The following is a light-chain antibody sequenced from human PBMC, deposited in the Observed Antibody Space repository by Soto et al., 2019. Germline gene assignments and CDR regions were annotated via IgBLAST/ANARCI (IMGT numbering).Light chain of an antibody. CDR2: AAT. V-gene: IGKV1-39*01. CDR1: QRIGPY. CDR3: QQRSSWIT. J-gene: IGKJ5*01. Sequence: DIQMTQSPSSLSASVGDSFTITCRASQRIGPYVNWYQQKPGKPPKLLISAATNLEDGVPSRFGGSGSGTHFTLSISSLEPEDFAVYYCQQRSSWITFGQGTRLEI.